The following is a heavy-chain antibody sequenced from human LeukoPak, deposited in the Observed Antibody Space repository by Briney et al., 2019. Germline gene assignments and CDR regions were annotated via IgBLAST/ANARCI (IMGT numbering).Heavy chain of an antibody. D-gene: IGHD2-2*01. CDR2: INHSGST. J-gene: IGHJ6*03. Sequence: SETLSLTCAVYGGSFSGYYWSWIRQPPGKGLEWIGEINHSGSTNYNPSLKSRVTISVDTSKNQFSLKLSSVTAADTAVYYCARGAAPAARYYYYYWTSGAKGPRSPSP. V-gene: IGHV4-34*01. CDR1: GGSFSGYY. CDR3: ARGAAPAARYYYYYWTS.